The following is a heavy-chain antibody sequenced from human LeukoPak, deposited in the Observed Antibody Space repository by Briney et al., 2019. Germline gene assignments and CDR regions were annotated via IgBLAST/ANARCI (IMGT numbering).Heavy chain of an antibody. J-gene: IGHJ4*02. CDR2: ISAYNGNT. CDR1: GYTFTSYG. CDR3: ARPQEEDGYNYNWAFDY. V-gene: IGHV1-18*01. D-gene: IGHD5-24*01. Sequence: GASVKVSRKASGYTFTSYGISWVRQAPGQGLERMGWISAYNGNTSYAQELQGRVTMTTDTSTTTAYMELRSLRSDDTAVYYCARPQEEDGYNYNWAFDYWGQGTLVTVSS.